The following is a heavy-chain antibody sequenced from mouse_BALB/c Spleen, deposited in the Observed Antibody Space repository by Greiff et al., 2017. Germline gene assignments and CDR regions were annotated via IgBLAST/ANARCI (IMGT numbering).Heavy chain of an antibody. V-gene: IGHV1-15*01. CDR1: GYTFTDYE. D-gene: IGHD1-1*01. CDR3: TRRSTTVVDYFDY. J-gene: IGHJ2*01. CDR2: IDPETGGT. Sequence: QVQLQQSGAELVRPGASVTLSCKASGYTFTDYEMHWVKQTPVHGLEWIGAIDPETGGTAYNQKFKGKATLTADKSSSTAYMELRSLTSEDSAVYYCTRRSTTVVDYFDYWGQGTTLTVSS.